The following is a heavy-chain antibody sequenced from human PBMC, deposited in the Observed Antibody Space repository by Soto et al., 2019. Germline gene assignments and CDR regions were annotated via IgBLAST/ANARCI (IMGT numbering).Heavy chain of an antibody. CDR2: MNPNSGNT. V-gene: IGHV1-8*01. J-gene: IGHJ6*02. Sequence: XSVKVSCKASGYTFTSYDINWVRQATGQGLEWMGWMNPNSGNTGYAQKFQGRVTMTRNTSISTAYMELSSLRSEDTAVYYCARDHQGYSYGSYYYGMDVWGQGTTVTVSS. CDR1: GYTFTSYD. CDR3: ARDHQGYSYGSYYYGMDV. D-gene: IGHD5-18*01.